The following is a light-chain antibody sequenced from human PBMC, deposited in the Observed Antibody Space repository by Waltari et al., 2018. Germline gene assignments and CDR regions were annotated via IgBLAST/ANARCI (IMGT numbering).Light chain of an antibody. CDR3: QQSYSTLWT. CDR2: DAD. J-gene: IGKJ1*01. V-gene: IGKV1-13*02. Sequence: ANQLTQSPSSLSASVGDRVTITCRATQAVNSALAWYQHQAGKPPNLLNYDADTLQSGVPSRFSGSGSGTDFRLTISSLQPEDFATYYCQQSYSTLWTFGQGTKVEIK. CDR1: QAVNSA.